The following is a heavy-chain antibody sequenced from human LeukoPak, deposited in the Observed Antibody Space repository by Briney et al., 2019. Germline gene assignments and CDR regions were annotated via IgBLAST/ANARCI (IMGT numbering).Heavy chain of an antibody. J-gene: IGHJ6*02. CDR2: SSSEGSTT. CDR1: GFTFSNYW. V-gene: IGHV3-74*01. CDR3: TREKGYYGMDV. Sequence: PGGSLRLSCAASGFTFSNYWMHWVRQAPGKGLVWVSRSSSEGSTTSYADSVKGRFTISRDNAKNTLYLQMNSLRAEDTAVYYCTREKGYYGMDVWGQGTTVTVSS.